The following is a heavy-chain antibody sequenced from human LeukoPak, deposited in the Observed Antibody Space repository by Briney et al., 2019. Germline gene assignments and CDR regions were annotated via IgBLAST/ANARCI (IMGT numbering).Heavy chain of an antibody. CDR1: GGSVNSHF. J-gene: IGHJ3*01. CDR2: YYYGGST. D-gene: IGHD3-3*01. CDR3: AIMGSAYGNAFDV. Sequence: SETLSLTCTFSGGSVNSHFCSWVRHAPGKELEWIGYYYYGGSTLYNPSLSSRVTISVDASKNHFFLRLNSVTATDTGVYYCAIMGSAYGNAFDVWGQGTMVTVSP. V-gene: IGHV4-59*02.